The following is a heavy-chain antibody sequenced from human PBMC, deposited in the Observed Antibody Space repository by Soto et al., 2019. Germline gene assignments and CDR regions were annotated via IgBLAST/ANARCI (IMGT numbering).Heavy chain of an antibody. CDR2: INHSGST. J-gene: IGHJ4*02. V-gene: IGHV4-34*01. CDR1: GGSFSGYY. Sequence: QVQLQQWGAGLLKPSETLSLTCAVYGGSFSGYYWTWIRQPPGTGLEWIGEINHSGSTNYNPSLKSRVTISVAPPTTQFSLKLTSVTAADPAVYYCARDKITGLFDYWGQGTLVTVSS. D-gene: IGHD2-8*02. CDR3: ARDKITGLFDY.